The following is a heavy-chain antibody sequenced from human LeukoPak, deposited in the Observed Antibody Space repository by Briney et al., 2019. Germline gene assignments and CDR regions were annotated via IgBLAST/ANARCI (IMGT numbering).Heavy chain of an antibody. Sequence: GGSLRLSCKASGFTFHNYAMTWVRQAPGKGLDWVSTVSGTGTSTFFADSVKVRATISRDNSKNMLYLQMSSLRAEDTAMYYCAKGYYDSHRGFFEYWGLGTLVTVSS. CDR3: AKGYYDSHRGFFEY. CDR2: VSGTGTST. J-gene: IGHJ4*02. D-gene: IGHD3-3*01. CDR1: GFTFHNYA. V-gene: IGHV3-23*01.